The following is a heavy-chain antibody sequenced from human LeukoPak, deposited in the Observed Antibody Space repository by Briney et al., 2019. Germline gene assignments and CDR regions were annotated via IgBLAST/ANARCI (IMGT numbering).Heavy chain of an antibody. CDR3: AKDGSWGDYYFYFYIDV. J-gene: IGHJ6*03. V-gene: IGHV3-23*01. D-gene: IGHD3-16*01. CDR1: GFTFGNSA. CDR2: ISAGGHYT. Sequence: PGGSLRLSCEVSGFTFGNSAMSWVRQAPGKGLEWISGISAGGHYTYTADSLKGRFTISRDNSKNTLYLQMNSLRAEDTALYYCAKDGSWGDYYFYFYIDVWGKGTTVTVSS.